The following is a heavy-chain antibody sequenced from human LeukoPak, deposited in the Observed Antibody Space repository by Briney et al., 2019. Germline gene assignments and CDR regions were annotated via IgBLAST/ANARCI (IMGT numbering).Heavy chain of an antibody. D-gene: IGHD3-10*01. J-gene: IGHJ6*02. V-gene: IGHV4-59*08. CDR3: ARHQPWGSYYPSYYYGMDV. Sequence: SETLSLTCIVSGGSISSYYWSWIRQPPGKGLEWIGYIYYSGSTNYNPSLKSRVTISVDTSKNQFSLKLSSVTAADTAVYYCARHQPWGSYYPSYYYGMDVWGQGTTVTVSS. CDR1: GGSISSYY. CDR2: IYYSGST.